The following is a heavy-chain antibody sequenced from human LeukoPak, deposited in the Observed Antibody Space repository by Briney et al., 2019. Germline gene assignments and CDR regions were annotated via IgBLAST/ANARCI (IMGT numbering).Heavy chain of an antibody. V-gene: IGHV3-30*02. J-gene: IGHJ4*02. CDR2: IRYDGSNK. CDR3: AKDRRTYSYDSSGLDY. D-gene: IGHD3-22*01. CDR1: GFTFSSYG. Sequence: GGSLRLSCAASGFTFSSYGMHWVRQAPGKGLEWVALIRYDGSNKYYADSVKGRFTISRDNSKNTLYLQMNSLRAEDTAVYYCAKDRRTYSYDSSGLDYWGQGTLVTVSS.